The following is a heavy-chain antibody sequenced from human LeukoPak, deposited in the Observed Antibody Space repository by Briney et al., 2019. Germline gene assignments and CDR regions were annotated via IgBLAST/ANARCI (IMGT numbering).Heavy chain of an antibody. J-gene: IGHJ4*02. CDR2: INTNTGNP. D-gene: IGHD4-17*01. CDR3: ARDSDYGDYVPGGY. CDR1: GYTFTSYA. Sequence: WASVKVSCKASGYTFTSYAMNWVRQAPGQGLEWMGWINTNTGNPTYAQGFTGRFVFSLDTSVSTAYLQISSLKAEDTAVYYCARDSDYGDYVPGGYWGQGTLVTVSS. V-gene: IGHV7-4-1*02.